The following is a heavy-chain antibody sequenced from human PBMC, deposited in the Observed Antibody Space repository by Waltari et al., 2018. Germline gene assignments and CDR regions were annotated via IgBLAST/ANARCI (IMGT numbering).Heavy chain of an antibody. D-gene: IGHD3-22*01. Sequence: QVQLVESGGGVVQPGRSLRLSCAASGFTFSSYGMHWFRQAQGKGLEWVAVISYDGSNKYYADSVKGRFTISRDNSKNTLYLQMNSLRAEDTAVYYCAKDLEHYYDSSGYYDYWGQGTLVTVSS. CDR3: AKDLEHYYDSSGYYDY. CDR1: GFTFSSYG. CDR2: ISYDGSNK. J-gene: IGHJ4*02. V-gene: IGHV3-30*18.